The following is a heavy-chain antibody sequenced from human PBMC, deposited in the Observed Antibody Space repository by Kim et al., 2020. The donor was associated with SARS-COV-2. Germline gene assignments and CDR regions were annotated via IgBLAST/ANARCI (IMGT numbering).Heavy chain of an antibody. V-gene: IGHV3-64*01. CDR3: ARDYDSSGYYGMDV. D-gene: IGHD3-22*01. Sequence: AKSVRGRVTVSRDTSKNTLYLQMGSLRAEDMAVYYCARDYDSSGYYGMDVWGQGTTVTVSS. J-gene: IGHJ6*02.